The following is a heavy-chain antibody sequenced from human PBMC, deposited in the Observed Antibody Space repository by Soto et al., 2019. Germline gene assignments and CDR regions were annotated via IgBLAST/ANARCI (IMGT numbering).Heavy chain of an antibody. CDR1: GGSVTSHY. D-gene: IGHD3-10*01. CDR3: ARESAGSGKNNWFYP. J-gene: IGHJ5*02. CDR2: IYYTGSA. V-gene: IGHV4-59*02. Sequence: SETLSLTCTVSGGSVTSHYWSWIRQPPGKALEWIGYIYYTGSACYNPSLKSRVTMSLDTSRNKLSLQLNSVTAADTAVYYCARESAGSGKNNWFYPWGQGTLVTVSS.